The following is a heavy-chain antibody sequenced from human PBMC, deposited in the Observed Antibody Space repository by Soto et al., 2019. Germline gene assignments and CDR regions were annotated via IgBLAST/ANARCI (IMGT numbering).Heavy chain of an antibody. CDR3: ARSQGSSTSLEIYYYYYYGMDV. CDR2: IIPIPGTA. Sequence: QVQLVQSGAEVKKPGSWVKVSFKASGGTFGSYAISWVRQAPGQGLEWMGGIIPIPGTANYAQKFQGRVTIAADESTSTAYMELSSLRSEDTAVYYCARSQGSSTSLEIYYYYYYGMDVWGQGTKVTVSS. J-gene: IGHJ6*02. CDR1: GGTFGSYA. D-gene: IGHD2-2*01. V-gene: IGHV1-69*01.